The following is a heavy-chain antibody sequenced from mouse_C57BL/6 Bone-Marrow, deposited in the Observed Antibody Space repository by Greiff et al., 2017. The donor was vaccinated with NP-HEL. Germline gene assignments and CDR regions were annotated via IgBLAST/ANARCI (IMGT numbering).Heavy chain of an antibody. D-gene: IGHD2-5*01. CDR2: ISDGGSYT. J-gene: IGHJ1*03. V-gene: IGHV5-4*01. CDR1: GFTFSSYA. CDR3: ARDLLYYSNSYWYFDI. Sequence: EVQLVESGGGLVKPGGSLKLSCAASGFTFSSYAMSWVRQTPEKRLEWVATISDGGSYTYYPDNVKGRFTISRDNAKNNLYLQMSHLKSEDTAMYYCARDLLYYSNSYWYFDIWGTGTTVTVSS.